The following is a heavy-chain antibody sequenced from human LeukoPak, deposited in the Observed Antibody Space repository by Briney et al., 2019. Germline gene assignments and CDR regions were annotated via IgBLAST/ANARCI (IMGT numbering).Heavy chain of an antibody. D-gene: IGHD1-26*01. Sequence: GGSLRLSCAASGFTFDDYAMSWVRQAPGKGLEWVSGINWNGGSIGYGDSVKGGITISRDNAKNSLYLQMDSLRAEDTALYYCARGPGWNSGSPRYSDYWGQGTLVTVSS. J-gene: IGHJ4*02. V-gene: IGHV3-20*04. CDR2: INWNGGSI. CDR3: ARGPGWNSGSPRYSDY. CDR1: GFTFDDYA.